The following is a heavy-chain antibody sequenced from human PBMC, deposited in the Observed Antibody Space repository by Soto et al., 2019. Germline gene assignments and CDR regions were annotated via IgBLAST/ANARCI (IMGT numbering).Heavy chain of an antibody. CDR3: ARRRLLLTGHTELFDY. D-gene: IGHD3-9*01. CDR2: IKQDGSEK. Sequence: GGSLRLSCAASGFTFSSYWMSWVRQAPGKGLEWVANIKQDGSEKYYGDSVKGRFTISRDNAKNSLYLQMNSLRAEDTAVYYCARRRLLLTGHTELFDYWGQGTLVTVSS. CDR1: GFTFSSYW. V-gene: IGHV3-7*01. J-gene: IGHJ4*02.